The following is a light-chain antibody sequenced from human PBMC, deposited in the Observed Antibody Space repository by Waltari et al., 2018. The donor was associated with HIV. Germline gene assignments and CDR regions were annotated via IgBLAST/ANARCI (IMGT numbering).Light chain of an antibody. CDR1: SSDVGGYNY. Sequence: QSALTQPASVSGSPGQSIPISCPGTSSDVGGYNYASWYQQHPGKAPKLMIYDVSNRPSGVSNRFSGSKSGNTASLTISGLQAEDEADYYCSSYTSSSPVVFGGGTKLTVL. CDR2: DVS. CDR3: SSYTSSSPVV. V-gene: IGLV2-14*01. J-gene: IGLJ2*01.